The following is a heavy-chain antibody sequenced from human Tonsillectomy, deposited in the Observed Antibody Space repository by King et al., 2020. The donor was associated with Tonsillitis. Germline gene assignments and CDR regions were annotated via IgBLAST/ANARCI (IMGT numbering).Heavy chain of an antibody. Sequence: VQLVESGGGLVQPGGSLRLSCAASGFTFSSYAMSWVRQAPGKGLEWVSAISGSGGSTYYADSVKGRFTISRDNSKNTLYLQMNSLRAEDTAVYYCAKTPYYYDSSGYYFGAFDIWGQGTMVTVSS. V-gene: IGHV3-23*04. CDR2: ISGSGGST. CDR1: GFTFSSYA. D-gene: IGHD3-22*01. CDR3: AKTPYYYDSSGYYFGAFDI. J-gene: IGHJ3*02.